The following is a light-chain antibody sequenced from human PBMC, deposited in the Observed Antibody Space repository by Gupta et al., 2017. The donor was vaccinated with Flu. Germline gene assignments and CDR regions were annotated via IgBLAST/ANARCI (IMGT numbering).Light chain of an antibody. CDR2: DDS. J-gene: IGLJ2*01. V-gene: IGLV3-21*02. CDR3: QVWDSGSRI. Sequence: SSVLTPPPSVSLAPGQTARLPCGGNNSGSKSVHWYQQKPGQAPVLVVYDDSNRPAGIPERFSGSKSGDTATLTISRVEDGDEADYYCQVWDSGSRIFGGGTKLTVL. CDR1: NSGSKS.